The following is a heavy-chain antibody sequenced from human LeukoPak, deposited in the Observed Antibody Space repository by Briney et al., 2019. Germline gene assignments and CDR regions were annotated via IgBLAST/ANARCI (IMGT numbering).Heavy chain of an antibody. CDR2: IWYDGSKK. V-gene: IGHV3-33*01. J-gene: IGHJ4*02. CDR3: ARDEGSGWPDY. Sequence: QPGRSLRLSCAASGFTFSSYGMHWVRQAPGKGLEWVAVIWYDGSKKYYADSVKGRFTISRDNSKNTLYLQMNSLRAEDTAVYYCARDEGSGWPDYWGQGTLVTASS. D-gene: IGHD6-19*01. CDR1: GFTFSSYG.